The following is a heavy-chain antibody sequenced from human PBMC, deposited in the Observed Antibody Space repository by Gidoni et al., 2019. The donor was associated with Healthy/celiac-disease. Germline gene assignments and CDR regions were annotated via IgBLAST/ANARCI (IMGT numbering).Heavy chain of an antibody. D-gene: IGHD2-15*01. CDR1: GFTFDDYA. V-gene: IGHV3-9*01. CDR2: ISWNSGSI. J-gene: IGHJ6*02. CDR3: AKDITVGYCSGGSCPYYYGMDV. Sequence: EVQLVESGGGLVQPGRSLRLSCAASGFTFDDYAMHWVRQAPGKGLEWVSGISWNSGSIGYADSVKGRFTISRDNAKNSLYLQMNSLRAEDTALYYCAKDITVGYCSGGSCPYYYGMDVWGQGTTVTVSS.